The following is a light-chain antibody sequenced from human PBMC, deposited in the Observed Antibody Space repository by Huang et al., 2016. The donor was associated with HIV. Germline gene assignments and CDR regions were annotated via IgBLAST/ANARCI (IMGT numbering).Light chain of an antibody. Sequence: DIQMTQSPSSLSASVGDKVTITCQASLDISNYLNLYQQKPGNAPKLLIHDASNLETWVPSRFSGSGSGTDFIFTISSLQPEAIATYYCQPYDSLPRTFGQGTKVEIK. CDR2: DAS. CDR1: LDISNY. V-gene: IGKV1-33*01. CDR3: QPYDSLPRT. J-gene: IGKJ1*01.